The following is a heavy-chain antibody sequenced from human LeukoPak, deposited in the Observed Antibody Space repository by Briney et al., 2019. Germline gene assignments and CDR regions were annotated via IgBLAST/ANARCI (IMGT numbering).Heavy chain of an antibody. CDR1: GFTFGSYS. CDR2: ISRSSGSI. J-gene: IGHJ4*02. Sequence: GGSLRLSCAASGFTFGSYSMNWVRQAPGKGLEWVSSISRSSGSIYYPDSVKGRFTISRDNAKNSLYLQMNSLRAEDTAVYYCARDFDSSTSCFAYWGQGTLVTVSS. CDR3: ARDFDSSTSCFAY. D-gene: IGHD2-2*01. V-gene: IGHV3-21*01.